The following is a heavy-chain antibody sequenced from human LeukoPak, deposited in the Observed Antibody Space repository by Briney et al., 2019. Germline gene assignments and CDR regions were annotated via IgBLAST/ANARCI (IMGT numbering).Heavy chain of an antibody. CDR1: GYTFTSEG. J-gene: IGHJ4*02. D-gene: IGHD6-13*01. Sequence: ASVKVSCKASGYTFTSEGISWVRQAPGQGLEWMGWISAYNGNTNYAQKLQGRVTMTTDTSTSTAYMELRSLRSDDTAVYYCARDPQGIAAAGPFPYWGQGTLVTVSS. CDR2: ISAYNGNT. V-gene: IGHV1-18*01. CDR3: ARDPQGIAAAGPFPY.